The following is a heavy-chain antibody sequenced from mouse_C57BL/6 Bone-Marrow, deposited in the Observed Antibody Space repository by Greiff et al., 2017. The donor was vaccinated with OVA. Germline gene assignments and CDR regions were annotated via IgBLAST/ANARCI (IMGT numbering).Heavy chain of an antibody. Sequence: QVQLKQPGAELVKPGASVKLSCKASGYTFTSYWMHWVKQRPGRGLEWIGRIDPNSGGTKYNEKFKSKATLTVDKPSSTAYMQLSSLTSEDSAVYYCARPYGSRESYFDYWGQGTTLTVSS. J-gene: IGHJ2*01. D-gene: IGHD1-1*01. CDR3: ARPYGSRESYFDY. CDR2: IDPNSGGT. CDR1: GYTFTSYW. V-gene: IGHV1-72*01.